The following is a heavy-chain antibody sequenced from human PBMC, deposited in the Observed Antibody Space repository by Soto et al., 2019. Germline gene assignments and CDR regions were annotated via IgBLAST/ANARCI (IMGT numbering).Heavy chain of an antibody. CDR1: GYTFTSYD. CDR3: ATTSHYDFWSGWQYYFDY. Sequence: QVQLVQSGAEVKKPGASVKVSCKASGYTFTSYDINWVRQATGQGLEWMGWMNPDSGNTGYAQKFQGRVTMTGNTAISTAYMALGSLRSEDTAVYYCATTSHYDFWSGWQYYFDYWGQGTLVTVSS. J-gene: IGHJ4*02. CDR2: MNPDSGNT. D-gene: IGHD3-3*01. V-gene: IGHV1-8*01.